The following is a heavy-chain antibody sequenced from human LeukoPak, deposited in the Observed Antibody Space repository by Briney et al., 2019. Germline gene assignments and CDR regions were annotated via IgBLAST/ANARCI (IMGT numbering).Heavy chain of an antibody. D-gene: IGHD1-26*01. V-gene: IGHV3-7*01. J-gene: IGHJ3*02. CDR2: IKQDGSEK. Sequence: GGSLRLSCAASGFTFSSYWMSWVRQAPGKGLEWVANIKQDGSEKYYVDSVKGRFTISRDNAKNSLYLQMNSLRAEDTAVYYCARVGVSGSYPYDAFDIWGQGTMVTVSS. CDR1: GFTFSSYW. CDR3: ARVGVSGSYPYDAFDI.